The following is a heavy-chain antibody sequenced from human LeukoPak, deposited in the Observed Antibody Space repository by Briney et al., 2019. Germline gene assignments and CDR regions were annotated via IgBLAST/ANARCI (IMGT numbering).Heavy chain of an antibody. Sequence: GGSLRLSCTASGFTIGDYVMSWVRQAPGKGLELVGFIRSKAYGGTTEYAASVKGRFTISRDDSKSIAYLQMNSLKTEDTAVYYCTSRGDGGIVFDNWGQGTLVTVSS. J-gene: IGHJ4*02. CDR3: TSRGDGGIVFDN. CDR1: GFTIGDYV. V-gene: IGHV3-49*04. D-gene: IGHD4-23*01. CDR2: IRSKAYGGTT.